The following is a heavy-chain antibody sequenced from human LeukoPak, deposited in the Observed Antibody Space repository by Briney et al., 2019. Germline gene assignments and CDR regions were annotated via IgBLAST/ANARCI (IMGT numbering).Heavy chain of an antibody. J-gene: IGHJ3*02. CDR2: ISYNGGYI. Sequence: RTGGSLRLSCTASGFSFRTYNLHWVRQAPGKGLEWVAVISYNGGYIHYEDSVKGRFTISRDNSKNTLYLQMNSLRAEDTAVYYCAREGEFAFDIWGQGTMVTVSS. CDR1: GFSFRTYN. CDR3: AREGEFAFDI. V-gene: IGHV3-33*01. D-gene: IGHD3-16*01.